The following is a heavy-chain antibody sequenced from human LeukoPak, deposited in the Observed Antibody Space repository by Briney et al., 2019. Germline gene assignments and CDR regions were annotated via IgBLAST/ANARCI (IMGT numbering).Heavy chain of an antibody. CDR1: GGTFSSYA. CDR2: IIPIFGTA. V-gene: IGHV1-69*13. CDR3: AHSRQAYYYYYYYMDV. D-gene: IGHD6-13*01. Sequence: SVKVSCKASGGTFSSYAISWVRQAPGQGLEWMGGIIPIFGTANYAQKFQGRVTITADESTSTAYTELSSLRSEDTAVYYCAHSRQAYYYYYYYMDVWGKGTTVTVSS. J-gene: IGHJ6*03.